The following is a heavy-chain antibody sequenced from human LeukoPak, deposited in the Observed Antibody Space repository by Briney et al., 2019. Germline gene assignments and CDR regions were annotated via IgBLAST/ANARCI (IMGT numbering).Heavy chain of an antibody. D-gene: IGHD6-19*01. CDR1: GGSISSSSYY. V-gene: IGHV4-39*07. J-gene: IGHJ3*02. CDR3: ARSLVAGDAFDI. CDR2: IYYSGST. Sequence: SETLSLTCTVSGGSISSSSYYWGWIRQPPGTGLEWIGSIYYSGSTYYNPSLKSRVTISVDTSKNQFSLKLSSVTAADTAVYYCARSLVAGDAFDIWGQGTMVTVSS.